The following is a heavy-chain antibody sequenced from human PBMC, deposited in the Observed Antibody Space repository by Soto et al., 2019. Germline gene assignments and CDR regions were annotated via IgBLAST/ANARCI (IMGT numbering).Heavy chain of an antibody. CDR3: ARDHSPIDY. Sequence: GGSLRLSCAASVFTFSTYAMSWVRQAPGKGLEWVSSISSSSSNIYYADSVKGRFTISRDNAKNSLYLQMNSLRAEDTAVYYCARDHSPIDYWGQGTLVTVSS. V-gene: IGHV3-21*04. CDR1: VFTFSTYA. D-gene: IGHD5-18*01. CDR2: ISSSSSNI. J-gene: IGHJ4*02.